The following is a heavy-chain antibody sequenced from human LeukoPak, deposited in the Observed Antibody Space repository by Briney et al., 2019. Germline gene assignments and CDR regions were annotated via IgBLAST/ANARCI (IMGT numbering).Heavy chain of an antibody. D-gene: IGHD1/OR15-1a*01. J-gene: IGHJ4*02. V-gene: IGHV3-30*03. CDR1: GFTFSSYG. Sequence: GGSLRLSCAASGFTFSSYGMHWVRQAPGKGLEWVAVISYDGSNKYYADSVKGRFTISRDNSKNTLYLQMNSLRAEDTAVYYCALNIDYWGQGTLVTVSS. CDR2: ISYDGSNK. CDR3: ALNIDY.